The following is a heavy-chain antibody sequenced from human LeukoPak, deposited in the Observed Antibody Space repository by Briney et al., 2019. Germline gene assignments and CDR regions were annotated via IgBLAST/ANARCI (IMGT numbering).Heavy chain of an antibody. CDR3: AKDLGYCSSTTCYGFHY. D-gene: IGHD2-2*01. J-gene: IGHJ4*02. Sequence: GGSLRLSCAASGFTFSSYGMSWVRQAPGKGLEWVSAISGSGGSTYYADSVKGRFTISRDNSKSTLYLQMNSLRAEDTAFYYCAKDLGYCSSTTCYGFHYWGQGTLVTVSS. CDR2: ISGSGGST. V-gene: IGHV3-23*01. CDR1: GFTFSSYG.